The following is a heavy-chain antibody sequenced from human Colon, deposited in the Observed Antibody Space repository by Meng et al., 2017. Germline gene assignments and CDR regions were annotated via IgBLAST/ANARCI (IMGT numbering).Heavy chain of an antibody. V-gene: IGHV2-5*02. CDR2: VYWDGDS. J-gene: IGHJ5*02. D-gene: IGHD3/OR15-3a*01. CDR1: GTSLTTSGEG. CDR3: FHSSDHLIYASS. Sequence: ISLKESGPPLVKPPQTLTLTCTFSGTSLTTSGEGVGWIRQPPGKALEWLALVYWDGDSRYSPSLRNRLTITKDTSRNQVVLTMTNVDPVDTGTYFCFHSSDHLIYASSWGQGTLVTVSS.